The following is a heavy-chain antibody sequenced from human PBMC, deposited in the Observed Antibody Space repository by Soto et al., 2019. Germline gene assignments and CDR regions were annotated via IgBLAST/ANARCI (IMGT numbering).Heavy chain of an antibody. CDR1: GFTFSSYA. V-gene: IGHV3-23*01. Sequence: EVQLLESGGGLVQPGGSLRLSCAASGFTFSSYAMSWVRQAPGKGLEWVSAISGSGGSTYYADSVKGRFTISRDNSKNTLYLQMNSLRAEDTAVYYYAKDVPTGYYDSSDIRGIDYWGQGTLVTVSS. D-gene: IGHD3-22*01. CDR2: ISGSGGST. CDR3: AKDVPTGYYDSSDIRGIDY. J-gene: IGHJ4*02.